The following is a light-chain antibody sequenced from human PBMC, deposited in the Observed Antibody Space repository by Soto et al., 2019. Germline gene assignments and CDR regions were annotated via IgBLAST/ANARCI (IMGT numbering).Light chain of an antibody. CDR2: EGT. Sequence: QYALTQPASVSGSPGQSITISCTGTSSDVGSSNLVSWYQQHPGKAPKVMIYEGTQRPSGVSNRFSGSKSGNTASLTISGLQAEDEADYYCCSFAGSSTYVFGTGTKLTVL. CDR3: CSFAGSSTYV. CDR1: SSDVGSSNL. V-gene: IGLV2-23*01. J-gene: IGLJ1*01.